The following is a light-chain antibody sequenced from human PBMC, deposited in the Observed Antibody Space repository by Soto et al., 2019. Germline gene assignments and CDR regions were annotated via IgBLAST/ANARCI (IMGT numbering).Light chain of an antibody. J-gene: IGKJ1*01. V-gene: IGKV3-15*01. Sequence: EIVMTQSPATLPVSPGERATLSCRASQSVSSNLAWYQQKPGQAPRLLIYGASTRATGIPARFSGSGSGTEFTLTISSLQSEDFAVYYCQQYNNWPPVFGQGTKV. CDR1: QSVSSN. CDR2: GAS. CDR3: QQYNNWPPV.